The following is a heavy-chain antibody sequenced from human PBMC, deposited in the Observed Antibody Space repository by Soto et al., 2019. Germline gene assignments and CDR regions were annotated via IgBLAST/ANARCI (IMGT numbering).Heavy chain of an antibody. D-gene: IGHD3-3*01. CDR2: ISAYNGNT. CDR1: GYTFTSYG. Sequence: ASVKVSCKASGYTFTSYGISWVRQAPGQGLEWMGWISAYNGNTNYAQKLQGRVTMTTDTSTSTAYMELRSLRSDDTAVYYCARDGPLTIFGVVTPNWFDPWGQGTLVTVSS. CDR3: ARDGPLTIFGVVTPNWFDP. J-gene: IGHJ5*02. V-gene: IGHV1-18*01.